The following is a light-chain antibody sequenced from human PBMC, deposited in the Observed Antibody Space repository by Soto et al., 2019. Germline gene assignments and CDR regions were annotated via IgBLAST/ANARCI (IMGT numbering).Light chain of an antibody. CDR3: QQGDSSPTT. V-gene: IGKV1-39*01. J-gene: IGKJ5*01. CDR2: GAS. Sequence: ASVRDLVTFTSLASQSISKPLTWYQQKPGKAPKFLIYGASSLQSGVPSRFTGSGSGTDFTLTVNSLQAEDFATYYCQQGDSSPTTFGQGTRLAI. CDR1: QSISKP.